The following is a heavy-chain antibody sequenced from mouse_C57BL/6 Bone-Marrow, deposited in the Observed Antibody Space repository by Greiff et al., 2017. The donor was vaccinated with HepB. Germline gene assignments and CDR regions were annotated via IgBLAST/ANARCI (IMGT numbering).Heavy chain of an antibody. Sequence: VQLQQSGPVLVKPGASVKMSCKASGYTFTDYYMNWVKQSHGKSLEWIGVINPYNGGTSYNQKFKGKATLTVDKSSSTAYMELNSLTSEDSAVYYCASGIYYYGSVDDWGQGTTLTVSS. D-gene: IGHD1-1*01. CDR2: INPYNGGT. J-gene: IGHJ2*01. CDR3: ASGIYYYGSVDD. V-gene: IGHV1-19*01. CDR1: GYTFTDYY.